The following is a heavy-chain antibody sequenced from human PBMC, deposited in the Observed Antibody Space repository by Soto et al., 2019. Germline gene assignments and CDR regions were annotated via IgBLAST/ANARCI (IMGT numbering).Heavy chain of an antibody. CDR2: ISSSGSSK. CDR3: ARGNILDL. CDR1: RFIFNSYE. J-gene: IGHJ5*02. Sequence: QTGGSLRLSCAASRFIFNSYEMNWVRQAPGKGLEWVSYISSSGSSKYYADSVKGRFTISRDNAKNSLYLQMNILRVEDTAFYYCARGNILDLWGQGTLVTVSS. D-gene: IGHD4-4*01. V-gene: IGHV3-48*03.